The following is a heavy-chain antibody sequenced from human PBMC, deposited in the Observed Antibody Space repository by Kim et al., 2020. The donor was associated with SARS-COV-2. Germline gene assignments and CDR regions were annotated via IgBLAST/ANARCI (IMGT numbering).Heavy chain of an antibody. J-gene: IGHJ4*02. V-gene: IGHV1-18*01. CDR2: GNT. Sequence: GNTNYAQKLQGRVTMTTDTSTSTAYMELRSLRSDDTAVYYCARGSSSVDYWGQGTLVTVSS. D-gene: IGHD6-13*01. CDR3: ARGSSSVDY.